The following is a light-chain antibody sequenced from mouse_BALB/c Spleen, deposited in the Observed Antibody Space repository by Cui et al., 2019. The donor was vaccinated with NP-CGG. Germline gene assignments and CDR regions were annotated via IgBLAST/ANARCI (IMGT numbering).Light chain of an antibody. J-gene: IGLJ1*01. V-gene: IGLV1*01. Sequence: VVTHASTLTTSPGETVTLTCRSSTGAVTTSNYANWVQEKPDHLFTGLIGGTNNRTPGVPARFSGSLIGDKAALTITGTQTEDEAIYFCALWYSNHWVFGGGTKLTVL. CDR2: GTN. CDR1: TGAVTTSNY. CDR3: ALWYSNHWV.